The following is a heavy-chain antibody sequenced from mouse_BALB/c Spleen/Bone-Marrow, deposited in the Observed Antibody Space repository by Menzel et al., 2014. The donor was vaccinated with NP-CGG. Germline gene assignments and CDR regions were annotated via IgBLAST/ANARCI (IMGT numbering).Heavy chain of an antibody. J-gene: IGHJ4*01. CDR1: GYTFTSYR. D-gene: IGHD1-1*01. Sequence: EVQLVESGTVLARPGASVKMSCKASGYTFTSYRMHWVKQRPGQGLEWIGAIYPGNSDTSYNQKLKGKAKLTAVTSTSTAYMELSSLTNEDSAVYYCTRVITAVLATRAMDYWGQGSSVTVSS. CDR2: IYPGNSDT. CDR3: TRVITAVLATRAMDY. V-gene: IGHV1-5*01.